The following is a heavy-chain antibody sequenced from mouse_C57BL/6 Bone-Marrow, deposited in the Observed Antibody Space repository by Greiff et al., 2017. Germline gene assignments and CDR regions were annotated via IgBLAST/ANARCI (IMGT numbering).Heavy chain of an antibody. CDR2: ISSGSSTI. Sequence: EVKLMESGGGLVKPGGSLKLSCAASGFTFSDYGMHWVRQAPEKGLEWVAYISSGSSTIYYADTVKGRFTISRDNAKNTLFLQMTSLRSEDTAMYYCARPRRTGAWFAYWGQGTLVTVSA. CDR3: ARPRRTGAWFAY. CDR1: GFTFSDYG. J-gene: IGHJ3*01. V-gene: IGHV5-17*01.